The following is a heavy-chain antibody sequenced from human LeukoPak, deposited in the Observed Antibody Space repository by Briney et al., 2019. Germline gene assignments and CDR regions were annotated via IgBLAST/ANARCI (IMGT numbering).Heavy chain of an antibody. CDR3: ASVGYYDCSGYFNPLEYFDY. D-gene: IGHD3-22*01. Sequence: ASVKVSCKASGYTFTGYYMHRVRQAPGQGLEWMGWINPNSGGTNYAQKFQGRVTMTRDTSISTAYMELSRLRSDDTAVYYCASVGYYDCSGYFNPLEYFDYWGQGTLVTVSS. CDR2: INPNSGGT. V-gene: IGHV1-2*02. CDR1: GYTFTGYY. J-gene: IGHJ4*02.